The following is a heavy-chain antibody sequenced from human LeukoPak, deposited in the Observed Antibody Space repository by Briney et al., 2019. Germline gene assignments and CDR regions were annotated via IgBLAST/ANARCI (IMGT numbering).Heavy chain of an antibody. V-gene: IGHV3-9*01. Sequence: PGRSLRLSCAASGFTFDDYAMHWVRQAPGMGLEWVSGISWNSGSIGYADSVKGRFTISRDNAKNSLYLQMNSLRAEDTALYYCAKDRRDDYGDSLDYWGQGTLVTVSS. CDR2: ISWNSGSI. CDR1: GFTFDDYA. D-gene: IGHD4-17*01. CDR3: AKDRRDDYGDSLDY. J-gene: IGHJ4*02.